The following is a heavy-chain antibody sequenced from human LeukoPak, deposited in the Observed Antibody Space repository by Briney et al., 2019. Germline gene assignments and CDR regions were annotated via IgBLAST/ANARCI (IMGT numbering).Heavy chain of an antibody. CDR3: ATLAVGYCSGGSCYYFDY. V-gene: IGHV5-51*01. Sequence: GESLKISCKGSGYRFTSYWIGWVRQMPGKGLEWMGLIYPGDSDTRYSPSFQGQVTISADKSISTAYLQWSSLKASDTAMYYCATLAVGYCSGGSCYYFDYWGQGTLVTVSS. J-gene: IGHJ4*02. D-gene: IGHD2-15*01. CDR1: GYRFTSYW. CDR2: IYPGDSDT.